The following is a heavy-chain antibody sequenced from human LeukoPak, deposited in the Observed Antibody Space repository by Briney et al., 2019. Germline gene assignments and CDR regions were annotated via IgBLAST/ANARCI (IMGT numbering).Heavy chain of an antibody. J-gene: IGHJ4*02. CDR2: IIPIFGTA. CDR3: ARGGAQEAMATN. V-gene: IGHV1-69*13. Sequence: PPASVKVSCKASGGTFSSYAISWVRQAPGQGLEWMGGIIPIFGTANYAQKFQGRVTITADESTSTAYMELSSLRSEDTAVYYCARGGAQEAMATNWGQGTLVTVSS. D-gene: IGHD5-18*01. CDR1: GGTFSSYA.